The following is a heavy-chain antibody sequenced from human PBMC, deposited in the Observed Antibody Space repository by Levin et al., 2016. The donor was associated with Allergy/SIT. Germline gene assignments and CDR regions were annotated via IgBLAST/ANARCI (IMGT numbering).Heavy chain of an antibody. CDR3: ARALSGPERDSTYYDFWSGYQRKVPHYYYYYMDV. CDR1: GGSFSGYY. CDR2: INHSGST. J-gene: IGHJ6*03. V-gene: IGHV4-34*01. Sequence: SETLSLTCAVYGGSFSGYYWSWIRQPPGKGLEWIGEINHSGSTNYNPSLKSRVTISVDTSKNQFSLKLSSVTAADTAVYYCARALSGPERDSTYYDFWSGYQRKVPHYYYYYMDVWGKGTTVTVSS. D-gene: IGHD3-3*01.